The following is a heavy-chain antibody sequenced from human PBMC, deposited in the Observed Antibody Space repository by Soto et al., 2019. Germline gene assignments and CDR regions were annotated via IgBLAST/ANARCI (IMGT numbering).Heavy chain of an antibody. J-gene: IGHJ4*02. CDR1: GFTFNNYA. CDR2: ISGGGDTT. D-gene: IGHD6-13*01. Sequence: EVQLLESGGGLVQPGESLRLSCAGSGFTFNNYAMTWVRQAPGKGPEWVSAISGGGDTTYYADSVKGRFTISRDNSKNTLYLQMNSLRAEDTAVYYCAKLGPQYSSSLTHYWGQGTLVTVSS. V-gene: IGHV3-23*01. CDR3: AKLGPQYSSSLTHY.